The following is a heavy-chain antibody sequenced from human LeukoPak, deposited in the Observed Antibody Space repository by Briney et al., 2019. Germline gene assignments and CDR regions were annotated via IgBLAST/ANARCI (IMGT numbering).Heavy chain of an antibody. CDR3: AKDYGGNVFDY. Sequence: SETLSLTCTVSGGSISSSSYQWGWIRQPPGKGLEWIGSIYYSGSTYYNPSLKSRVTISVDTSKNQFSLKLSSVTAADTAVYYCAKDYGGNVFDYWGQGTLATVSS. D-gene: IGHD4-23*01. J-gene: IGHJ4*02. CDR1: GGSISSSSYQ. V-gene: IGHV4-39*01. CDR2: IYYSGST.